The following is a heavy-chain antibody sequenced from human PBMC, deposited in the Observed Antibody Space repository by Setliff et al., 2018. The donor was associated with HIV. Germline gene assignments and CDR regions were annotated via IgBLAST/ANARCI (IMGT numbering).Heavy chain of an antibody. CDR3: ASQGGYSYGVDY. CDR2: TYYSGST. D-gene: IGHD5-18*01. J-gene: IGHJ4*02. V-gene: IGHV4-39*01. CDR1: GQSISGYY. Sequence: SETLSLTCAVYGQSISGYYWSWIRQTPGKGLEWIGSTYYSGSTYYNPSLKSRVTISVDTSKNQFSLKLSSVTAADTAVYYGASQGGYSYGVDYWGQGTLVTVSS.